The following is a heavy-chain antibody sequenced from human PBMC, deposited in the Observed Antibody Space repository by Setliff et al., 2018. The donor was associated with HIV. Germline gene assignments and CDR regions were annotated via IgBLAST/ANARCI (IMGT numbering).Heavy chain of an antibody. CDR2: IYYSGST. J-gene: IGHJ6*02. CDR3: ARDGYNYSYYYYYGMDV. Sequence: TLSLTCTVSGGSISSYYWSWIRQPPGKGLEWIGYIYYSGSTNYNPSLKSRVTISVDTSKNQYSLKLSSVTAADTAVYYCARDGYNYSYYYYYGMDVWGQGTTVTVSS. V-gene: IGHV4-59*01. D-gene: IGHD5-12*01. CDR1: GGSISSYY.